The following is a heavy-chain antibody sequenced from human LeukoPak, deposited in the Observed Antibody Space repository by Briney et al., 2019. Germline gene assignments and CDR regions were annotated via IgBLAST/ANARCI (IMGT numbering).Heavy chain of an antibody. Sequence: GSLRLSCTASGFTVSNNYINWVRQAPGKGLEWVSVIYSGGTTYYSDSVKGRFTISRDNSKNTLYLQMNSLRAEDTAVYYCARPITIFGVVIIRGPFNYWGQGTLVTVSS. V-gene: IGHV3-66*02. J-gene: IGHJ4*02. CDR2: IYSGGTT. CDR1: GFTVSNNY. D-gene: IGHD3-3*01. CDR3: ARPITIFGVVIIRGPFNY.